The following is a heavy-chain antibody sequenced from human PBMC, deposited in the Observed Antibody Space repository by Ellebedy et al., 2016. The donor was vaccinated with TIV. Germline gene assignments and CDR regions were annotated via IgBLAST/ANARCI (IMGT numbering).Heavy chain of an antibody. D-gene: IGHD1-26*01. CDR1: GYSFSTFW. V-gene: IGHV5-10-1*01. J-gene: IGHJ4*02. CDR3: ARYSVSYGGYDY. CDR2: IDPSDSYT. Sequence: GESLKISCQGSGYSFSTFWVIWVRQRPGKGLESMGRIDPSDSYTNYSPSFQGHVTMSADTSISTAYLEWSSLKASDTAIYYCARYSVSYGGYDYWGQGTLVTVSS.